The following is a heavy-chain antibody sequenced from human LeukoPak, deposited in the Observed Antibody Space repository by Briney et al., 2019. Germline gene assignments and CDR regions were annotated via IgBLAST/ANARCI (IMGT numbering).Heavy chain of an antibody. CDR2: ISSSGSTI. J-gene: IGHJ4*02. Sequence: GGSLRLSCAASGFTFSSYEMNWVRQAPGKGLEWVSYISSSGSTIYYADSVKGRFTISRVNAKNSLYLQMNSLRAEDTAVYYCARISSLAVAGINWGQGTLVTVSS. D-gene: IGHD6-19*01. V-gene: IGHV3-48*03. CDR3: ARISSLAVAGIN. CDR1: GFTFSSYE.